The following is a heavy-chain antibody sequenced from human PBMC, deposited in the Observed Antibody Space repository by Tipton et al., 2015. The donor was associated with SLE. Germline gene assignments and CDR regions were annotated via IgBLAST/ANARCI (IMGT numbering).Heavy chain of an antibody. Sequence: TPSLTCIVSRYSISSGYYWGWMRQAPGKELEWIGHAYSSGSTNYNPSLKGRVTISVDTSRNQFSLELSSVTAADTAVYYCARDSLCGFDCLHHNYYYYHYMDVWGKGTPVTVSS. CDR2: AYSSGST. V-gene: IGHV4-38-2*02. D-gene: IGHD3-9*01. CDR1: RYSISSGYY. J-gene: IGHJ6*03. CDR3: ARDSLCGFDCLHHNYYYYHYMDV.